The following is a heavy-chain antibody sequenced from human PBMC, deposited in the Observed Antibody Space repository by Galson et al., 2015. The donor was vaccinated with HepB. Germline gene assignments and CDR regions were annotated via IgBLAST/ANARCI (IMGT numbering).Heavy chain of an antibody. V-gene: IGHV1-69*13. CDR1: GGTFSSYA. Sequence: SVKVSCKASGGTFSSYAISWVRQAPGQGLEWMGGIIPIFGTANYAQKFQGRATITADESTSTAYMELSSLRSEDTAVYYCARGLSGYEGGNLDYWGQGTLVTVSS. CDR3: ARGLSGYEGGNLDY. J-gene: IGHJ4*02. CDR2: IIPIFGTA. D-gene: IGHD5-12*01.